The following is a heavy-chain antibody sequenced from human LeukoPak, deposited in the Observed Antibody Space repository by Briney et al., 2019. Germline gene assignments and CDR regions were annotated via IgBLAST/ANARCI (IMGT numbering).Heavy chain of an antibody. CDR3: ARSASYYDVLTGYWTYYYYMDV. D-gene: IGHD3-9*01. Sequence: PGGSLRLSCAASGFTFSSYSMNWVRQAPGKGLEWVSSISSSSSYIYYADSVKGRFTISRDNAKNSLYLQMNSLRAEDTAVYYCARSASYYDVLTGYWTYYYYMDVWGKGTTVTVSS. V-gene: IGHV3-21*01. CDR1: GFTFSSYS. CDR2: ISSSSSYI. J-gene: IGHJ6*03.